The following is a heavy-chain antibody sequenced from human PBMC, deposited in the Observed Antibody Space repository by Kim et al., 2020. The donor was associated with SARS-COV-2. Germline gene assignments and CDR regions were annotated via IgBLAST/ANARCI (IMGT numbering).Heavy chain of an antibody. V-gene: IGHV3-30*18. CDR1: GFTFSTFG. CDR3: TKGLGRRSTYGMDA. J-gene: IGHJ6*02. D-gene: IGHD2-2*01. Sequence: GGSLRLSCAASGFTFSTFGMHWVRRTPGKGLEWVAVLSYDSTYREFSDSVKGRFTISRDNSKNTLYLQMNSLRPEDTAVYYCTKGLGRRSTYGMDAWGQGTTVTVSS. CDR2: LSYDSTYR.